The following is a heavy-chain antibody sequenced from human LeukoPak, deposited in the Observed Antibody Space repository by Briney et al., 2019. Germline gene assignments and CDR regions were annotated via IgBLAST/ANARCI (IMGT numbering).Heavy chain of an antibody. CDR1: GFSLTTNGVG. Sequence: SGPTLVNPTQTLTLTCTFSGFSLTTNGVGVGWIRQPPGKALEWLSLIYWDDDKRYSPSLKSRLTITKDTSKNQVVLTMTNMDPVDTATYFCAHKSATNWFDPWGPGTLVTVSS. CDR3: AHKSATNWFDP. J-gene: IGHJ5*02. V-gene: IGHV2-5*02. CDR2: IYWDDDK.